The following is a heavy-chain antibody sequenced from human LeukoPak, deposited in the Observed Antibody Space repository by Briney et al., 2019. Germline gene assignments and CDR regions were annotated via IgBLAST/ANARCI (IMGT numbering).Heavy chain of an antibody. CDR2: ISYDGSNK. CDR3: AKVRLRSVIEIDY. CDR1: GFTFSSYG. D-gene: IGHD2-15*01. J-gene: IGHJ4*02. V-gene: IGHV3-30*18. Sequence: GGSLRLSCAASGFTFSSYGMHWVRQAPGKGLEWVAVISYDGSNKYYADSVKGRFTISSDNSKNTLYLQMNSLRAEDTAVYYCAKVRLRSVIEIDYWGQGTLVTVSS.